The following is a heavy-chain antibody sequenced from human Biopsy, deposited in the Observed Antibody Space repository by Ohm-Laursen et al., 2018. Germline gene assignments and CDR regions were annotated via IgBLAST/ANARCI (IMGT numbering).Heavy chain of an antibody. CDR3: ASLEDRTFDK. J-gene: IGHJ4*02. V-gene: IGHV1-69*04. CDR2: IIPILHVP. CDR1: GRTLITYA. Sequence: ASVKASCTASGRTLITYAISWVRQAPGQGLEWMGRIIPILHVPTYAQSFQGRVTISADKSTSTAYMELSGLRSEDTAVYYCASLEDRTFDKWGQGTLVTVSS.